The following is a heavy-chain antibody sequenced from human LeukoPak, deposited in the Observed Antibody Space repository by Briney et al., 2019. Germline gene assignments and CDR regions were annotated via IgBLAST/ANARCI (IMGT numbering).Heavy chain of an antibody. D-gene: IGHD2-2*01. V-gene: IGHV3-23*01. Sequence: PGGSLRFSCAASGFTFSSYAMSWVRQAPGKGLEWVSSISGSGGSTYYADSVKGRFTISRDNSKNTLYLQMNSLRAEDTAVYYCAGRVVPAARWGAFDIWGQGTMVTVSS. CDR3: AGRVVPAARWGAFDI. J-gene: IGHJ3*02. CDR2: ISGSGGST. CDR1: GFTFSSYA.